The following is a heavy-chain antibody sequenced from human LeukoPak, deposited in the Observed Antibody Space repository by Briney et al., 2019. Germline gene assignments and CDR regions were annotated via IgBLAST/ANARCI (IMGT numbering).Heavy chain of an antibody. CDR2: LSYSGST. J-gene: IGHJ3*02. CDR1: VGSLSSSSYY. D-gene: IGHD2-15*01. Sequence: SDTLALTCTVSVGSLSSSSYYCGWIRQPPGKGLEWIGSLSYSGSTYYNSSLKSRVSISADTSKNQFSLTLTSVTAADTAVYYCATAANDAFDIWGQGTMVTVSS. V-gene: IGHV4-39*01. CDR3: ATAANDAFDI.